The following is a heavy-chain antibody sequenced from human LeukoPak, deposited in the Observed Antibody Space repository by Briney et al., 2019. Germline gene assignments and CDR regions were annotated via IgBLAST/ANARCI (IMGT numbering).Heavy chain of an antibody. J-gene: IGHJ4*02. CDR1: GFTFSSYG. D-gene: IGHD3-3*01. V-gene: IGHV3-30*02. CDR3: ATSPITIFGVARELYYFDY. CDR2: IRYDGSNK. Sequence: GGSLRLSCAASGFTFSSYGMHWVRQAPGKGLEWVAFIRYDGSNKYYADSVKGRFTISRDNSKNTLYLQMNSLRAEDTAVYYCATSPITIFGVARELYYFDYWGQGTLVTVSS.